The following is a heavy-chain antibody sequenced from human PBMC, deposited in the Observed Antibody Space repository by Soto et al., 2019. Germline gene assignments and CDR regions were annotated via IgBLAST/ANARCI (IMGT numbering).Heavy chain of an antibody. V-gene: IGHV1-18*01. D-gene: IGHD5-12*01. J-gene: IGHJ5*02. CDR1: GYTFTSYG. CDR2: ISAYNGNT. CDR3: ARLREAYSGYDSDGWFDP. Sequence: QVQLVQSGAEVKKPRASVKVSCKASGYTFTSYGISWVRQAPGQGLEWMGWISAYNGNTNYAQKLQGRVTMTTDTSTSTAYMELRSLRSDDTAVYYCARLREAYSGYDSDGWFDPWGQGTLVTVSS.